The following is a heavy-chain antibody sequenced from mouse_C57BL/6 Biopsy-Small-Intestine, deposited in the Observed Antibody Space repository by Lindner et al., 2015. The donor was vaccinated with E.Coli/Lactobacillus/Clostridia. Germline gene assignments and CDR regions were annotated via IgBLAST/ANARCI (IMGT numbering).Heavy chain of an antibody. J-gene: IGHJ2*01. V-gene: IGHV1-80*01. CDR3: AREGLTGADY. CDR2: IYPGDGDT. Sequence: VQLQESGPELVKPGASVKISCKASGYAFSSYWMNWVKQRPGKGLEWIGRIYPGDGDTNYNGKFKGKATLTADKSSSTAYMQLSSLTSEDSAVYFCAREGLTGADYWGQGTTLTVSS. D-gene: IGHD4-1*01. CDR1: GYAFSSYW.